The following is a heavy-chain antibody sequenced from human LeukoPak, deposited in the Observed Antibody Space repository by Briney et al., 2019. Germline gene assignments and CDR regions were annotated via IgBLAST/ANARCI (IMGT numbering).Heavy chain of an antibody. CDR2: IYYSGST. CDR1: GGSISSYY. CDR3: ARRWVYDKRAFDA. Sequence: PSETLSLTCTVSGGSISSYYWSWIRQPPGKGLEWIGYIYYSGSTNYNPSLKSRVTISVDTSKNQFSLKLSSVTAADTAVYYCARRWVYDKRAFDAWGQGTMVTASS. D-gene: IGHD3-16*01. J-gene: IGHJ3*01. V-gene: IGHV4-59*08.